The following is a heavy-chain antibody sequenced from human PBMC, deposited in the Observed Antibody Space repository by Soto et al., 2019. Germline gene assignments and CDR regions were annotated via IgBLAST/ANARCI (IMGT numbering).Heavy chain of an antibody. Sequence: GASVKVSCKASGYTFTSYDINWVRQATGQGLEWMGWMNPNSGNTGYAQKIQGRVTMTRNTSISTAYMELSSLCFEDTAVYYCASFGGYCSGGSCYLSLHYDAFDIWGQGTMVTVSS. CDR3: ASFGGYCSGGSCYLSLHYDAFDI. V-gene: IGHV1-8*01. CDR2: MNPNSGNT. J-gene: IGHJ3*02. CDR1: GYTFTSYD. D-gene: IGHD2-15*01.